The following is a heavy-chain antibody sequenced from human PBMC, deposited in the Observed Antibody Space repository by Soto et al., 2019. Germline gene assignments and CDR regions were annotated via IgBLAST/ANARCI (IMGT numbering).Heavy chain of an antibody. CDR3: ARSPDCSSTSCYARPLTY. J-gene: IGHJ4*02. CDR2: INAGNGNT. Sequence: ASVKVSCKASGYTFTSYGISWVRQAPGQGLEWMGWINAGNGNTKYSQKFQGRVTITRDTSASTAYMELSSLRSEDTAVYYCARSPDCSSTSCYARPLTYWGQGTLVTVSS. V-gene: IGHV1-3*01. D-gene: IGHD2-2*01. CDR1: GYTFTSYG.